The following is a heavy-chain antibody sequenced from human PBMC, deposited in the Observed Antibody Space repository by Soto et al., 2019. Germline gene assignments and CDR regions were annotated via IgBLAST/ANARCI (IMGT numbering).Heavy chain of an antibody. J-gene: IGHJ4*02. V-gene: IGHV4-39*01. Sequence: SETLCLTGTVSGGSISSSSYYWGCIRQPPGKGLEWIGSIYYSGSTYYNPSLKSRVTISVDTSKNQFSLKLSSVTAADTAVFYCEVSPSIRRWSHFDYWGQGTLGTVSS. D-gene: IGHD2-21*01. CDR3: EVSPSIRRWSHFDY. CDR1: GGSISSSSYY. CDR2: IYYSGST.